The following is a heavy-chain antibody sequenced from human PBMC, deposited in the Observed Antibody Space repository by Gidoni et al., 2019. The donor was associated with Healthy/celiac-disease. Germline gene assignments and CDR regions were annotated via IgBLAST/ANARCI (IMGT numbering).Heavy chain of an antibody. CDR1: GFNFRDYY. J-gene: IGHJ5*02. D-gene: IGHD6-13*01. Sequence: QVQLVESGGGLVKPGGSLRLSCAASGFNFRDYYMSWIRQAPGKGLGWVSYFSSSGSTLYYADSVKGRFTISRDNAKNSLYLQMTSLRAEATAVYYCARDQVQQLGAIGLDPWGQGTLVTVSS. V-gene: IGHV3-11*01. CDR3: ARDQVQQLGAIGLDP. CDR2: FSSSGSTL.